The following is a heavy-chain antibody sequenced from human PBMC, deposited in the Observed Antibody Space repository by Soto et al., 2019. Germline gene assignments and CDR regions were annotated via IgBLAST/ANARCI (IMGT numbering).Heavy chain of an antibody. Sequence: QVQLVQSGADVKNPGNSVKVSCQASGVTVSIATLGWVRQAPGHVLEWVGGIIPLFGTASYAQKFQGRVTITADESTSTVYMELSSLRSDDTAVYFCATELGENPASPFDAWGQGTLVTVSS. CDR3: ATELGENPASPFDA. D-gene: IGHD3-10*01. J-gene: IGHJ4*02. CDR1: GVTVSIAT. CDR2: IIPLFGTA. V-gene: IGHV1-69*01.